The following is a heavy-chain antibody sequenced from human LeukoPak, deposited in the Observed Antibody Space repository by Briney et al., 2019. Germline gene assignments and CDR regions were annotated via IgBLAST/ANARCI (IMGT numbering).Heavy chain of an antibody. J-gene: IGHJ4*02. CDR1: GYTFTSYG. Sequence: ASVKVSCKASGYTFTSYGISWVRQAPGQGLEWMGWISAYNGNTNYAQKLQGRVTMTTDTSTSTAYMELRSLRSDDTAVYYCARGLDYYDSSGPEGYWGQGTLVTVSS. D-gene: IGHD3-22*01. V-gene: IGHV1-18*01. CDR3: ARGLDYYDSSGPEGY. CDR2: ISAYNGNT.